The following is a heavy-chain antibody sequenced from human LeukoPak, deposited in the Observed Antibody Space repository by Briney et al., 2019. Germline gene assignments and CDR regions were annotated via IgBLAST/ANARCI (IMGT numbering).Heavy chain of an antibody. CDR2: ISSSSSYI. CDR1: GFTFSSYS. Sequence: GGSLRLSCAASGFTFSSYSMNWVRQAPGKGLEWVSSISSSSSYIYYADSVKGRFTISRDNAKNSLYLQMNSLRAEDTAVYYCARNRDSSGYYLGPFDYWSQGTLVTVSS. J-gene: IGHJ4*02. V-gene: IGHV3-21*01. CDR3: ARNRDSSGYYLGPFDY. D-gene: IGHD3-22*01.